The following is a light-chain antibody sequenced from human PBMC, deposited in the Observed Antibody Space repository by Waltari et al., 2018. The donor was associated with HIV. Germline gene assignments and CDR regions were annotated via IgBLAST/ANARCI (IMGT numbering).Light chain of an antibody. CDR2: KAT. CDR3: QQYETDSRS. CDR1: EDINKW. V-gene: IGKV1-5*03. Sequence: DIQMTQSPSSVSASIGYRVSITCRASEDINKWLAWYQQKPVKAPNLLIYKATILETGVPSRFSGSVSGADFTLTITNLQSDDFATYYCQQYETDSRSFGQGTKV. J-gene: IGKJ1*01.